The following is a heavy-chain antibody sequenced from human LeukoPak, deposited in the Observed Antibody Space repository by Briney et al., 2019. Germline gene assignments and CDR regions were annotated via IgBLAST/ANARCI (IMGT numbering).Heavy chain of an antibody. CDR2: IIPIFGTA. Sequence: SVKVSCKASGGTFSSYAISWVRQAPGQGLEWMGGIIPIFGTANYAQKFQGRVTIIADESTSTDYMELSSLRSEDTAVYYCARRISCYTVLSSGDHCGFDPWGQGTLVTVSS. CDR1: GGTFSSYA. J-gene: IGHJ5*02. V-gene: IGHV1-69*13. CDR3: ARRISCYTVLSSGDHCGFDP. D-gene: IGHD2-2*02.